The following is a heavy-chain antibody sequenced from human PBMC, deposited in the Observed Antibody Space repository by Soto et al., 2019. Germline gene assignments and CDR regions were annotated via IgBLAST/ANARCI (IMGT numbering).Heavy chain of an antibody. CDR1: GYTLTELS. CDR2: FDPEDGET. Sequence: ASVKVSCKVSGYTLTELSMHWVRQAPGKGLEWMGGFDPEDGETIYAQKFQGRVTMTEDTSTDTAYMELSSLRSEDTAVYYCARAFSMYYYDSSVSLYFDYCGQGTLVTVSS. J-gene: IGHJ4*02. CDR3: ARAFSMYYYDSSVSLYFDY. V-gene: IGHV1-24*01. D-gene: IGHD3-22*01.